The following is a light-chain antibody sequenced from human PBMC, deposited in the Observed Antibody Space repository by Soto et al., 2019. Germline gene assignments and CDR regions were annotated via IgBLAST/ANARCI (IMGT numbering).Light chain of an antibody. J-gene: IGLJ3*02. CDR3: SSYAASNNFYFV. Sequence: QAVVTQPPSASVSPGQSVPISCTGTSSDVGGYNYVSWYQQYPGRAPKLMIYEVTKRPSGVPDRFSGSKSGNTASLTVSGLQAEDEADYYCSSYAASNNFYFVFGGGTKVTVL. CDR1: SSDVGGYNY. V-gene: IGLV2-8*01. CDR2: EVT.